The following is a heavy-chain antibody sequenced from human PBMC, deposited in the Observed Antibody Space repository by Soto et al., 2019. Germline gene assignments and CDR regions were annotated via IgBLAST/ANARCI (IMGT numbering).Heavy chain of an antibody. V-gene: IGHV1-18*01. D-gene: IGHD5-12*01. J-gene: IGHJ6*02. CDR1: GYTFTSYG. Sequence: ASVKVSCKASGYTFTSYGISWVRQAPGQGLEWMGWISAYNGNTNYAQKLQGRVTMTTDTSTSTAYMELRSLRSDDTAVYYCARDRGVATITSIYYYYYGMDVWGQGVTVTVSS. CDR3: ARDRGVATITSIYYYYYGMDV. CDR2: ISAYNGNT.